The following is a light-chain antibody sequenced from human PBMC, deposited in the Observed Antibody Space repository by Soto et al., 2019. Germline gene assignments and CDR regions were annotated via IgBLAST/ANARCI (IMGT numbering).Light chain of an antibody. CDR2: EAS. J-gene: IGKJ4*01. CDR1: QSVRSSH. Sequence: EIALTQSAGTLSLCPGEGATLXCRASQSVRSSHRAWYQQKPGQAPRLLIYEASSRATGIPDRFSGGGSGTNFTLTISRREPEDFAVYYCQQYGSSPLTFGGGTKVDIK. V-gene: IGKV3-20*01. CDR3: QQYGSSPLT.